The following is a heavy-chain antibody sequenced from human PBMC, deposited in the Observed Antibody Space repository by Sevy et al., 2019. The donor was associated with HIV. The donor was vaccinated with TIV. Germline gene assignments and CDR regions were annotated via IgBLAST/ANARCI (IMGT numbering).Heavy chain of an antibody. Sequence: GGYLRLSCAASGFTFSSYSMNWVRQAPGKGLEWVSYISSSSSTIYYADSVKGRFTISRDNAKNSLYLQMNSLRDEDTAVYYCARLHLSPTYYYDTRGYLHDAFDIWGQGTVVTVSS. CDR3: ARLHLSPTYYYDTRGYLHDAFDI. D-gene: IGHD3-22*01. CDR1: GFTFSSYS. J-gene: IGHJ3*02. CDR2: ISSSSSTI. V-gene: IGHV3-48*02.